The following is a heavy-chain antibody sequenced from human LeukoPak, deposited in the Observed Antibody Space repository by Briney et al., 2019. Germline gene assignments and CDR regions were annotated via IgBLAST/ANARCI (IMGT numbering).Heavy chain of an antibody. CDR3: ARGDVWFGEIGY. D-gene: IGHD3-10*01. J-gene: IGHJ4*02. V-gene: IGHV3-23*01. Sequence: GGSLRLSCAASGFTFSNYAMSWVRQAPGKGLEWVSSISDSGGSTYYADSVKGRFTISRDNSKNTLYLQMNSLRAEDTAVYYCARGDVWFGEIGYWGQGTLVTVSS. CDR1: GFTFSNYA. CDR2: ISDSGGST.